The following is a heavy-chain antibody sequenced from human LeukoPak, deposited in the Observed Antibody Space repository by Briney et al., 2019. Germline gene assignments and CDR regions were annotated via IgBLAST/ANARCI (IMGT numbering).Heavy chain of an antibody. CDR1: GGSISSSSYY. CDR3: AREIVYQLDLDY. D-gene: IGHD2-2*01. J-gene: IGHJ4*02. Sequence: PSETLSLTCTVSGGSISSSSYYWGWSRPPPGKGRDRNGSIYYSGSTYYIPSLTSRVTISVDTSKNQLSLKLSSVTAADTAVYYCAREIVYQLDLDYWRPGTMVTVSS. V-gene: IGHV4-39*02. CDR2: IYYSGST.